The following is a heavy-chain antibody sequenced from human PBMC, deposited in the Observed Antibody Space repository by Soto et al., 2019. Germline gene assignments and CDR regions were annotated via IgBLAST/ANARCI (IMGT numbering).Heavy chain of an antibody. J-gene: IGHJ4*02. Sequence: GASVKVSCKASGYTFSGYAMHWVRQAPGQRLEWMGWINAGNGNTKYSQKFQGRVTITRDTSASTAYMDLSSLTSEDTAVYYCARAVAVPDDFDYCGQGTLVTVPS. CDR1: GYTFSGYA. CDR2: INAGNGNT. D-gene: IGHD6-19*01. CDR3: ARAVAVPDDFDY. V-gene: IGHV1-3*01.